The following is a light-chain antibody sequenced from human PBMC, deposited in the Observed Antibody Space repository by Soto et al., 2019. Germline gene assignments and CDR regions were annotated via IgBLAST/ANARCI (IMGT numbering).Light chain of an antibody. CDR1: QSVSTY. CDR2: DTS. J-gene: IGKJ4*01. CDR3: QQRFNWPPT. Sequence: ETVLTQSPATLSLSPGERATLSCRASQSVSTYLAWYQQKPGQAPRLLIYDTSNGATGIPARFSGSGSGTDFTLTISSLEPEDFAVYYCQQRFNWPPTFGGGTKVDIK. V-gene: IGKV3-11*01.